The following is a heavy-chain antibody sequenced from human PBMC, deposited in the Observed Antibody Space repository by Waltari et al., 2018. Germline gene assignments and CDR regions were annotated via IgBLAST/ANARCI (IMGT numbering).Heavy chain of an antibody. D-gene: IGHD2-15*01. CDR2: IYYSGST. J-gene: IGHJ6*02. Sequence: IRQPPGKGLEWIGSIYYSGSTYYNPSLKSRVTISVDTSKNQFSLKLSSVTAADTAVYYCASGYCSGGSCYYGMDVWGQGTTVTVSS. CDR3: ASGYCSGGSCYYGMDV. V-gene: IGHV4-39*01.